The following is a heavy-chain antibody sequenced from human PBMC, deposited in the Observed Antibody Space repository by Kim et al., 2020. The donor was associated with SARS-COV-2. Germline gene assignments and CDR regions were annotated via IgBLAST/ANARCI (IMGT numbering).Heavy chain of an antibody. CDR1: GGSISSYY. J-gene: IGHJ4*02. CDR3: ARALYYYDSSGYFDY. D-gene: IGHD3-22*01. Sequence: SETLSLTCTVSGGSISSYYWSWIRQPPGKGLEWIGYIYYSGSTNYNPSLKSRVTISVDTSKNQFSLKLSSVTAADTAVYYCARALYYYDSSGYFDYWGQGTLVTVSS. V-gene: IGHV4-59*13. CDR2: IYYSGST.